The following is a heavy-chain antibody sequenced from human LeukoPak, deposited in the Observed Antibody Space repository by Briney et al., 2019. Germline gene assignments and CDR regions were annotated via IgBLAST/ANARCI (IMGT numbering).Heavy chain of an antibody. Sequence: GSVKVSCKASGYIFTGYYVNWVRQAPGQGLEWVGWINPNSGGTNYAQKFQGRVTMTRDTSISTAYMELSRLRSDDTAVYYCARADYDIFTSFPPFDYWGQGTLVTVSS. D-gene: IGHD3-9*01. V-gene: IGHV1-2*02. CDR2: INPNSGGT. CDR3: ARADYDIFTSFPPFDY. J-gene: IGHJ4*02. CDR1: GYIFTGYY.